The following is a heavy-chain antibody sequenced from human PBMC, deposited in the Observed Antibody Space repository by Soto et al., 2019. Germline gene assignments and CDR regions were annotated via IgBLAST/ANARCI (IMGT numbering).Heavy chain of an antibody. CDR1: GYTFTSYG. V-gene: IGHV1-18*01. CDR3: ARQNYYSGMDV. J-gene: IGHJ6*02. Sequence: ASVKVSCKASGYTFTSYGISWVRQAPGQGLEWMGWISAYNGNTNYAQKLQGRVTMTTDTSTATAYMEMRSLRSGDTAVYYCARQNYYSGMDVWGQGTLVTVSS. CDR2: ISAYNGNT.